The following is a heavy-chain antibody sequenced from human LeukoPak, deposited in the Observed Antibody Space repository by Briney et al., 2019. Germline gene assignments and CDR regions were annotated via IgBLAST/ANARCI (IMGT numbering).Heavy chain of an antibody. CDR2: IKNVGSVT. D-gene: IGHD5-18*01. CDR1: GLTFTDYW. CDR3: ATGHSYGYDY. V-gene: IGHV3-74*01. Sequence: GGSLRLSCAASGLTFTDYWMHWVRQAPGKGLEWVSLIKNVGSVTRYADSVKGRFTISRDDAKNTLDLQMNSLKVDDTAVYYCATGHSYGYDYWGQGTLATVSS. J-gene: IGHJ4*02.